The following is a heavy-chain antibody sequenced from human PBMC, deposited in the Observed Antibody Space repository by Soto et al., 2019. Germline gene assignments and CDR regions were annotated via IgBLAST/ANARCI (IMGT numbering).Heavy chain of an antibody. CDR1: GVTFSDYY. D-gene: IGHD1-1*01. V-gene: IGHV3-11*06. CDR3: ARESEKGTTWSDP. J-gene: IGHJ5*02. CDR2: ISGTSVYT. Sequence: GGSLRLSXAVSGVTFSDYYMSWIRQAPGKGLEWVSYISGTSVYTNYADSVKGRFTISRDNAKNSVYLQMSSLRAEDTAVYYCARESEKGTTWSDPWGQGTLVTVSS.